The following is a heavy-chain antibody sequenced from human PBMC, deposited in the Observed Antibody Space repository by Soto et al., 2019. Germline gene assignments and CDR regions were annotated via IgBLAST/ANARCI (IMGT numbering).Heavy chain of an antibody. CDR1: GFTSSTYW. J-gene: IGHJ3*02. D-gene: IGHD1-26*01. CDR3: TCGGRRSGSYADAFDI. CDR2: IKQDGSEK. V-gene: IGHV3-7*03. Sequence: PGGSLRLSCAASGFTSSTYWMSWVRQAPGKGLEWVANIKQDGSEKYYVDSVKGRFTISIDNAKNSLYLQMNSLRAEDTAVYYCTCGGRRSGSYADAFDIWGQGTMVTVSS.